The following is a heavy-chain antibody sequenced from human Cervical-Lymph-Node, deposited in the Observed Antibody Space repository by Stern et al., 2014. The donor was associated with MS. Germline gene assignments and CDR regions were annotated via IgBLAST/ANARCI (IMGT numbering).Heavy chain of an antibody. CDR1: GGSISTYY. V-gene: IGHV4-59*08. CDR2: IHNSGIT. D-gene: IGHD3-10*01. Sequence: VQLVESGPGLVKPSETLSLTCTVSGGSISTYYWSWIRQPPGKGLEWIGYIHNSGITKNNPSLKSRVTISVDTSKKQFSLKLSSVTAADTAVYYCARRYYSAVPRFDYWGQGTLVTVSS. CDR3: ARRYYSAVPRFDY. J-gene: IGHJ4*02.